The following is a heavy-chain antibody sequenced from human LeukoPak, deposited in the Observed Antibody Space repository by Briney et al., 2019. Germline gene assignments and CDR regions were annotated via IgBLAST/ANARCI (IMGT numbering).Heavy chain of an antibody. CDR2: ISAYNGNT. D-gene: IGHD6-19*01. CDR3: AREDEFGIAVAGRLNRFDP. CDR1: GYTFTSYG. Sequence: ASVKVSCKASGYTFTSYGISWVRQAPGQGLEWMGWISAYNGNTNYAQKLQGRVTMTTDTSTSTAYMELWSLRSDDTAVYYCAREDEFGIAVAGRLNRFDPWGQGTLVTVSS. V-gene: IGHV1-18*01. J-gene: IGHJ5*02.